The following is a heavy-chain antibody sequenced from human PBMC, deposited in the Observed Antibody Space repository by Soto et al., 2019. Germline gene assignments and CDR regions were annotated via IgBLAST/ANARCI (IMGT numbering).Heavy chain of an antibody. CDR3: ERDGITSWYSYDYHGMDV. D-gene: IGHD5-18*01. J-gene: IGHJ6*02. V-gene: IGHV3-7*05. CDR2: INLDGSEK. CDR1: GFTFRTYW. Sequence: EVQLVESGGGLVQPGGSLRLSCAASGFTFRTYWLSWVRQVPGKGLEWVANINLDGSEKNYVDSVKGRFTISRDNARKSLYLQMSSLRAEDTALYYCERDGITSWYSYDYHGMDVWGQGTTVTVSS.